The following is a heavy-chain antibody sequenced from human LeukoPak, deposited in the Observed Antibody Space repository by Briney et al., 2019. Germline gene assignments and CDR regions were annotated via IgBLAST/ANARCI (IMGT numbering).Heavy chain of an antibody. CDR3: AKGEPSAATDPFPSNY. Sequence: PGGSLRLSCAASGFIFSSFAMSWVRQAPGKGLEWVSGISGSGGSTYYADSVKGRFTISRDNSKNTLYLQMSSLRAEDTAVYYCAKGEPSAATDPFPSNYWGQGTLVTVSS. CDR2: ISGSGGST. D-gene: IGHD2-15*01. J-gene: IGHJ4*02. V-gene: IGHV3-23*01. CDR1: GFIFSSFA.